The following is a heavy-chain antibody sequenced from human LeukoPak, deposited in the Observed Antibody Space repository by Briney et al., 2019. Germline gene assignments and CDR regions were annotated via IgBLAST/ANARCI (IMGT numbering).Heavy chain of an antibody. V-gene: IGHV4-4*07. CDR3: ARGPYLGSGSSNGFDP. D-gene: IGHD3-10*01. CDR2: IYTSGST. Sequence: KPSETLSLTCTVSGGSISTYYWSWIRQPAGKGLEWIGRIYTSGSTNYNPSLKSRVTMSVDTSKNQFSLKLSSVTAADTAVYYYARGPYLGSGSSNGFDPWGQGTLVTVSS. CDR1: GGSISTYY. J-gene: IGHJ5*02.